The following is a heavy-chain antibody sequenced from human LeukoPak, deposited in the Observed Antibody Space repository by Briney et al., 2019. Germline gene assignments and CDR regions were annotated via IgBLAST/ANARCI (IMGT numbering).Heavy chain of an antibody. J-gene: IGHJ5*02. D-gene: IGHD6-13*01. CDR2: IRYDGSNK. CDR3: AKDLAAASWFDP. V-gene: IGHV3-30*02. CDR1: GFTFSSYG. Sequence: GGSLRLSCAASGFTFSSYGMHWVRQAPGKGLEWVAFIRYDGSNKYYADSVKGRFTISRDNSKNTLYLQMNSLRAEDTAVYYCAKDLAAASWFDPWGQGTLVTVSS.